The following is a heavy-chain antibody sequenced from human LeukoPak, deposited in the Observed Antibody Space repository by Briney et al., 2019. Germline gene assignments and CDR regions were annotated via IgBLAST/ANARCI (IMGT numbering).Heavy chain of an antibody. Sequence: PSETLSLTCAVYGGSFSGYYWSWIRQPPGKGLEWIGEINHSGRSNYNPSLKSRVTISVDTSKNQFSLKLSSVPAADTAVYYCARGRPYRYSSSWYDYWGQGTLVTVSS. CDR2: INHSGRS. CDR3: ARGRPYRYSSSWYDY. V-gene: IGHV4-34*01. D-gene: IGHD6-13*01. CDR1: GGSFSGYY. J-gene: IGHJ4*02.